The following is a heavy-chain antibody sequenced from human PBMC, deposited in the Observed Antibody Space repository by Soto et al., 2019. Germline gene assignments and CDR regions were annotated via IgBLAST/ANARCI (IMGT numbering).Heavy chain of an antibody. CDR2: IYYSGST. J-gene: IGHJ3*02. V-gene: IGHV4-39*01. Sequence: QLQLQESGPGLVKPSETLSLTCTVSGGSISSSSYYWGWIRQPPGKGLEWIGSIYYSGSTYYNPSXXXXVXXXXXXXXXXXXXXXXXXXXXXXXXXXXXXXLXXTSGFGPFDAFDIWGQGTMVT. D-gene: IGHD6-25*01. CDR1: GGSISSSSYY. CDR3: XXXLXXTSGFGPFDAFDI.